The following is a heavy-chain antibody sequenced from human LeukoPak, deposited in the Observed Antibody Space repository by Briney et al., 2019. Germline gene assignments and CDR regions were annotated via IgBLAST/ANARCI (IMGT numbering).Heavy chain of an antibody. D-gene: IGHD6-13*01. V-gene: IGHV4-39*07. CDR3: ARFRGGAAAYGAPYYYMDV. J-gene: IGHJ6*03. CDR2: IYYSGST. CDR1: GGSISSSSYY. Sequence: SETLSLTCTVSGGSISSSSYYWGWIRQPPGKGLEWIGSIYYSGSTYYNPSLKSRVTISVDTSKNQFSLKLSSVTAADTAVYYCARFRGGAAAYGAPYYYMDVWGKGTTVTVSS.